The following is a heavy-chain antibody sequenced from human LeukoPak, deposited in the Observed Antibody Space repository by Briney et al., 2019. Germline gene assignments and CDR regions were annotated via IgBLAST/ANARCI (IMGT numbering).Heavy chain of an antibody. CDR3: ARGRYYDSSGYDDAFDI. CDR1: GSSIISYY. D-gene: IGHD3-22*01. V-gene: IGHV4-4*07. CDR2: IYTSGST. Sequence: PSQTLALTCTVSGSSIISYYWSWIWQPAGKGLDPIRGIYTSGSTNYNPSLKSRVTMSVDTSKNQFSLKLSSVTAADTAVYYCARGRYYDSSGYDDAFDIWGQGTMVTVSS. J-gene: IGHJ3*02.